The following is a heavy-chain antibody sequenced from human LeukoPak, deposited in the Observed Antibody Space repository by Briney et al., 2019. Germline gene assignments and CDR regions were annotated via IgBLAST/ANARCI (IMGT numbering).Heavy chain of an antibody. J-gene: IGHJ4*02. V-gene: IGHV3-23*01. CDR2: ISGSGGST. CDR3: AKDVSTSRYYFDY. D-gene: IGHD1-26*01. CDR1: GFTFSDYY. Sequence: GGSLRLSCAASGFTFSDYYMSWIRQAPGKGLEWVSAISGSGGSTYYADSVKGRFTISRDNSKNTLYLQMNSLRAEDTAVYYCAKDVSTSRYYFDYWGQGTLVTVSS.